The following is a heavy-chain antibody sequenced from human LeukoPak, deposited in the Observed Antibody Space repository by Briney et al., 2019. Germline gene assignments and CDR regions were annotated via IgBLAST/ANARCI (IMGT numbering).Heavy chain of an antibody. Sequence: SETLSLTCAVYGGSFSGYYWSWIRQPPGKGLEWIGEINHSGSTNYNPSLKSRVTISVDTSKNQFSLKLSSVTAADTAVYYCARGGGSGIESYYYYYYYMDVWGKGTTVTVSS. V-gene: IGHV4-34*01. J-gene: IGHJ6*03. CDR1: GGSFSGYY. CDR2: INHSGST. D-gene: IGHD3-10*01. CDR3: ARGGGSGIESYYYYYYYMDV.